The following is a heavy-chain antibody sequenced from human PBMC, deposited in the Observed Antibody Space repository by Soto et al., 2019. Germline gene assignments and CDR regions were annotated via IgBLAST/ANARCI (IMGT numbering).Heavy chain of an antibody. J-gene: IGHJ4*02. Sequence: QVQLVQSGAEVKKPGSSVKVSCKASGGTFSSYAISWVRQAPGQGLEWMGGIIPIFGTANYAQKFQGRVTITADESTSTAYMELSSLRSEDTAVYYCARGPHYYGSGSYSLKLSYWGQGTLVTVSS. D-gene: IGHD3-10*01. CDR3: ARGPHYYGSGSYSLKLSY. CDR1: GGTFSSYA. V-gene: IGHV1-69*01. CDR2: IIPIFGTA.